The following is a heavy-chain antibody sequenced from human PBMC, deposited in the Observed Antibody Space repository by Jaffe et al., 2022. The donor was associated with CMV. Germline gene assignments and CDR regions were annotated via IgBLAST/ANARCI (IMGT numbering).Heavy chain of an antibody. CDR1: GGSISSSSYY. Sequence: QLQLQESGPGLVKPSETLSLTCTVSGGSISSSSYYWGWIRQPPGKGLEWIGSIYYSGSTYYNPSLKSRVTISVDTSKNQFSLKLSSVTAADTAVYYCARLGGSSGYSVNWFDPWGQGTLVTVSS. CDR3: ARLGGSSGYSVNWFDP. J-gene: IGHJ5*02. CDR2: IYYSGST. V-gene: IGHV4-39*01. D-gene: IGHD6-19*01.